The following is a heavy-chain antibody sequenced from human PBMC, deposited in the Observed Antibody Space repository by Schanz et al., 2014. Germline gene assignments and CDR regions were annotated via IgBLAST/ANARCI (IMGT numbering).Heavy chain of an antibody. CDR1: GGSISSFY. Sequence: QVQLQESGPGLVKSSETLSLTCTVSGGSISSFYWGWIRQPAGKGLEWIGRIYTSGSTNYNPSLKSRVTMSLDTSKTQFSLKLSSVTAADTAVYYCARYGFRKFGVVYGLAVWGQGTTVTVS. CDR3: ARYGFRKFGVVYGLAV. CDR2: IYTSGST. V-gene: IGHV4-4*07. D-gene: IGHD3-3*01. J-gene: IGHJ6*02.